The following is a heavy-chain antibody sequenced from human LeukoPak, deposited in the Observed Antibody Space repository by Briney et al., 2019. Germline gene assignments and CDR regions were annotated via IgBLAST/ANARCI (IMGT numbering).Heavy chain of an antibody. CDR3: TRLTIFGVVIEDY. V-gene: IGHV3-49*04. J-gene: IGHJ4*02. CDR2: IRSKAYGGTT. CDR1: GFTFSSYA. D-gene: IGHD3-3*01. Sequence: GGSLRLSCEASGFTFSSYAMTWVRQAPGKGLEWVGFIRSKAYGGTTEYAASVKGRFTISRDDSKSIAYLQMNSLKTEDTAVYYCTRLTIFGVVIEDYWGQGTLVTVSS.